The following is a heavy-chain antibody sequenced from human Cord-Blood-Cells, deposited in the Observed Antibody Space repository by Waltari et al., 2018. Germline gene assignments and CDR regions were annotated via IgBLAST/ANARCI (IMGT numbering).Heavy chain of an antibody. CDR2: IKQDGSEK. Sequence: EVQLVESGGGLVQPGGSLRLPCAASGFTFSSYWMSWVRQAPGKGLEWVANIKQDGSEKYYVDSVKGRVTISRDNAKNSLYLQMNGLRAEDTAVYYGARDHDYGDYYFDYWGQGTLVTVSS. J-gene: IGHJ4*02. CDR3: ARDHDYGDYYFDY. V-gene: IGHV3-7*01. CDR1: GFTFSSYW. D-gene: IGHD4-17*01.